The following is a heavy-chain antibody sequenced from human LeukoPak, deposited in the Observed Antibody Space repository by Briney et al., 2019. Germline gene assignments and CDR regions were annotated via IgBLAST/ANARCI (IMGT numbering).Heavy chain of an antibody. V-gene: IGHV1-2*02. D-gene: IGHD1-26*01. CDR3: ARDWEGLGEYWYFDL. CDR2: INPNSGGT. J-gene: IGHJ2*01. Sequence: ASVKLSCKASGYTFTGYYMHWVRQAPGQGLEWMGWINPNSGGTNYAQRFQGRVTMTRDTSISTAYMELSRLRSDDTAVYYCARDWEGLGEYWYFDLWGRGTLVTVSS. CDR1: GYTFTGYY.